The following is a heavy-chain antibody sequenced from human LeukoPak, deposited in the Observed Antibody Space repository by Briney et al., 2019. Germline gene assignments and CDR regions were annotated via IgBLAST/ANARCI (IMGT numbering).Heavy chain of an antibody. D-gene: IGHD6-19*01. V-gene: IGHV4-4*07. CDR1: GGSIRDYY. CDR2: IQTSGVT. J-gene: IGHJ3*02. CDR3: ASRSRAVSSGWYGGAFDI. Sequence: PSETLSLTCTVSGGSIRDYYCSWIRQAAGKGLEWIGRIQTSGVTDYSPSLKSRVTISVDTSNNQFSLKLSSVTAADTAVYYCASRSRAVSSGWYGGAFDIWGQGTMVTVSS.